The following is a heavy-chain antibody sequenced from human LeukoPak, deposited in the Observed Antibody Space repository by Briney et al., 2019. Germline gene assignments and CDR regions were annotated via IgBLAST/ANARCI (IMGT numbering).Heavy chain of an antibody. V-gene: IGHV3-66*04. D-gene: IGHD1-26*01. J-gene: IGHJ4*02. CDR3: RDVTGVGATYFDY. CDR2: IYSGGST. Sequence: GGSLRLSCAASGFTVSSNYMSWVRQAPGKGLEWVSVIYSGGSTYYADSVKGRFTISRDNSKNTLYPQMNSLRAEDTAVYYCRDVTGVGATYFDYWGQGTLVTVSS. CDR1: GFTVSSNY.